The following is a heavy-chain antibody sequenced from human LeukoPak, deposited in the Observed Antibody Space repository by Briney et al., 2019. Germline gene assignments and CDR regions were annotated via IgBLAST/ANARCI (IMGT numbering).Heavy chain of an antibody. CDR2: IIPIFGTA. CDR1: GGTFSSYA. V-gene: IGHV1-69*13. Sequence: ASVKVSCXASGGTFSSYAISWVRRAPGQGLEWMGGIIPIFGTANYAQKFQGRVTITADESTSTAYMELSSLRSEDTAVYYCAGSWYAVVPVYYYYMDVWGKGTTVTVSS. CDR3: AGSWYAVVPVYYYYMDV. D-gene: IGHD2-2*01. J-gene: IGHJ6*03.